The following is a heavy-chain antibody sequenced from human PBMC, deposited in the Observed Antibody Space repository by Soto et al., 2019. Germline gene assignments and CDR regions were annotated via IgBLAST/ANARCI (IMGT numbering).Heavy chain of an antibody. J-gene: IGHJ6*02. CDR1: GYTFTGYY. CDR2: INPNSGGT. Sequence: QVQLVQSGAEVKKPGASVKVSCKASGYTFTGYYMHWVRQAPGQGLEWMGWINPNSGGTNYAQKLQGWVTMTRDTSISTAYMGLHRLRSDGTSVYYCGRDQQQLVRRKPYYCNRMDVWGQRTKVTVS. V-gene: IGHV1-2*04. D-gene: IGHD6-13*01. CDR3: GRDQQQLVRRKPYYCNRMDV.